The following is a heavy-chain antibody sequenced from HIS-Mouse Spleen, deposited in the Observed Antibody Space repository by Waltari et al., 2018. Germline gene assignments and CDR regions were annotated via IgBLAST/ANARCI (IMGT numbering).Heavy chain of an antibody. Sequence: QVQLVQSGAEVKKPGASVKVSCKASGYTFTGYYMNWVRQAPGQGLEWSGWINPTRGGTNYAQKFQGRVTMTRDTSISTAYMELSRLRSDDTAVYYCARGTGTDAFDIWGQGTMVTVSS. CDR3: ARGTGTDAFDI. CDR2: INPTRGGT. CDR1: GYTFTGYY. D-gene: IGHD1-1*01. V-gene: IGHV1-2*02. J-gene: IGHJ3*02.